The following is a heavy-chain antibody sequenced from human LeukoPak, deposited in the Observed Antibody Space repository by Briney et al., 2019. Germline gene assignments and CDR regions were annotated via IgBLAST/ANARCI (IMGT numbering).Heavy chain of an antibody. CDR3: TSGIGTYDY. CDR2: ISKDGGST. Sequence: GGSLRLSCAVSGLTFSEYWMHWVRQDAGKGLVWVAGISKDGGSTEYADLVKGRCTISRDNAKNTLYLQMNSLTVDDTAVYYCTSGIGTYDYWGLGAQVTVSS. V-gene: IGHV3-74*03. D-gene: IGHD1-14*01. CDR1: GLTFSEYW. J-gene: IGHJ4*02.